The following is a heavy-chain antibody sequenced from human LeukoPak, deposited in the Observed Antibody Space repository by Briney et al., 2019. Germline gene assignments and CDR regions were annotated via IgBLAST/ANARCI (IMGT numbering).Heavy chain of an antibody. CDR2: IIPIFGTA. CDR1: GGTFSSYA. Sequence: ASVKVSCKASGGTFSSYAISWVRQALGQGLEWMGGIIPIFGTANYAQKFQGRVTITTDESTSTAYMELSSLRSEDTAVYYCARAGGYYRSQNYFDYWGQGTLVTVSS. V-gene: IGHV1-69*05. J-gene: IGHJ4*02. D-gene: IGHD3-3*01. CDR3: ARAGGYYRSQNYFDY.